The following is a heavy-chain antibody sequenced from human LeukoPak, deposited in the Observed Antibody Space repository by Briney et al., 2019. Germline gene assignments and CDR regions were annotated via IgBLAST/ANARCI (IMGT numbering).Heavy chain of an antibody. J-gene: IGHJ4*02. Sequence: GGSLRLSCAASGFIFSTYTMNWVRQAPGKGLEWVSAISGSGGSTYYADSVKGRFTISRDNSKNTLYLQMNSLRAEDTAIYYCAKHRLTAGLAPRESFDYWGQGTLVTVSS. CDR1: GFIFSTYT. CDR3: AKHRLTAGLAPRESFDY. V-gene: IGHV3-23*01. D-gene: IGHD6-25*01. CDR2: ISGSGGST.